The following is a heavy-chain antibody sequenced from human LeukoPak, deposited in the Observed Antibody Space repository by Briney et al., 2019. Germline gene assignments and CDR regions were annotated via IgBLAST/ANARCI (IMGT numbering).Heavy chain of an antibody. CDR3: ARDPQRGAPDYFDS. CDR2: ISYDGKIK. J-gene: IGHJ4*02. Sequence: PGRSLRLSCAASGFTFRTSPMHWVRQAPGKGLEWVAVISYDGKIKVYADSVKGRFTISRDIAKNMLYLEMNSLRTEDTAVYYCARDPQRGAPDYFDSWGQGTLVTVSS. CDR1: GFTFRTSP. V-gene: IGHV3-30*04. D-gene: IGHD6-25*01.